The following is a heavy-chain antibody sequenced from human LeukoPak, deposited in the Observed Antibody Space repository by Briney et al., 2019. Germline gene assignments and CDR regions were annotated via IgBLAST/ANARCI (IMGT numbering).Heavy chain of an antibody. V-gene: IGHV4-34*01. CDR3: ARGRTGAAALDF. CDR2: STHSGST. D-gene: IGHD2-2*01. Sequence: SETLSLTCAVYGGSFSVHYWTWIRQPPGKGLEWIGESTHSGSTNYNSSLKSRVTISVDTSKNQFSLKLTSVSAADTAVYHCARGRTGAAALDFWGPGTLVTVSS. J-gene: IGHJ4*02. CDR1: GGSFSVHY.